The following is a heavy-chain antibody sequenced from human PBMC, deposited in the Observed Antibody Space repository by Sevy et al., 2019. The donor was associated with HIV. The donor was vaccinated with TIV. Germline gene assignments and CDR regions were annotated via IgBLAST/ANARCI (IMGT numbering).Heavy chain of an antibody. J-gene: IGHJ4*02. CDR2: IKGDGSDK. CDR1: GFSFSANW. CDR3: AHETFGRFES. Sequence: GGSLRLSCAASGFSFSANWMNWVRQASGKGLEWVANIKGDGSDKHYVDSVEGRFTISRDNAKNVLYLQMNSLRVEDTAVYYCAHETFGRFESWGQGTLVTVSS. V-gene: IGHV3-7*01. D-gene: IGHD3-16*01.